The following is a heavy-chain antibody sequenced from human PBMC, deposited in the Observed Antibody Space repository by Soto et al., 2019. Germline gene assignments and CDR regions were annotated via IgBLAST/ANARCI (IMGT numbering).Heavy chain of an antibody. CDR1: GFTFSTYA. D-gene: IGHD2-21*01. J-gene: IGHJ4*02. CDR2: ILHDETP. CDR3: AKDLFPTSGQRFFFES. Sequence: VGSLRLSCAASGFTFSTYAMTWVRQAPGRGLEWVSTILHDETPFYTDSVKGRFTISRDNVRGTLYLQMNGLMVEDAALYFCAKDLFPTSGQRFFFESWGQGSLVTVSS. V-gene: IGHV3-23*01.